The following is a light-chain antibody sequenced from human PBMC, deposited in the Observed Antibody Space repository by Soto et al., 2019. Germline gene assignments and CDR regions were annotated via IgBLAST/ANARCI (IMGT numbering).Light chain of an antibody. Sequence: QSALTQPASVSGSPGQSITISCTGTHSDIVNYNYVSWYQHLPGKAPKLMIYDVGSRPSGVSSRFSGSKSGNTASLAISGLQAEDEADYYCNSYREDHPRFYVFGTGTKVTLL. J-gene: IGLJ1*01. CDR1: HSDIVNYNY. V-gene: IGLV2-14*03. CDR3: NSYREDHPRFYV. CDR2: DVG.